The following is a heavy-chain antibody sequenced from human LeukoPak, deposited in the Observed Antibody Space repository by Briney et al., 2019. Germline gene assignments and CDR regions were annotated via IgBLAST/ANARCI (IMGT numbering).Heavy chain of an antibody. Sequence: GGSLRLSCAASGFTFSSYWMTWVRQAPGKGLEWVANIKQDGSEKYYVDSVKGRFTISRDNAKNSLYLQMNSLRAEDTAVYYCAKDFGYQLPDDYWGQGTLVTVSS. CDR1: GFTFSSYW. CDR2: IKQDGSEK. J-gene: IGHJ4*02. CDR3: AKDFGYQLPDDY. V-gene: IGHV3-7*01. D-gene: IGHD2-2*01.